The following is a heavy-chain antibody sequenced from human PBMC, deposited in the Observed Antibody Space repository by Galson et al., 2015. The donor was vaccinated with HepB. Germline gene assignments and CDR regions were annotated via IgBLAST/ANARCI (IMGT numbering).Heavy chain of an antibody. J-gene: IGHJ6*02. CDR1: GFRFNSYG. CDR3: VKDGLYLTSGIHPNGFDV. V-gene: IGHV3-30*18. D-gene: IGHD3-10*01. CDR2: ISYDATNK. Sequence: SLRLSCAGSGFRFNSYGIHWVRQSPGKGLEWISFISYDATNKYYTDSVKGRFSISRDNSKNTVSLQMHGLRPEDTAAYFCVKDGLYLTSGIHPNGFDVWGQGATVTVSS.